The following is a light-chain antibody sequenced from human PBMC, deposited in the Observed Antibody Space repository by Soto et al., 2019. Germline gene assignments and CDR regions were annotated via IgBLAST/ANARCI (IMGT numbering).Light chain of an antibody. J-gene: IGKJ1*01. V-gene: IGKV1-5*01. Sequence: IQRPQTKDTLSASVGDRVTITCRASQSISRWLAWYQQKPGKAPKLLINDATSLESGVPSRFSGSGSGTEFTLTISILQPDDFATYYCQQYSSYWTFAQGTMVDTK. CDR1: QSISRW. CDR2: DAT. CDR3: QQYSSYWT.